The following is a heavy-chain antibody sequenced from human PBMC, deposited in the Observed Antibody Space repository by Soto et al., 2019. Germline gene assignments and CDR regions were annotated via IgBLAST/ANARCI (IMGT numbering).Heavy chain of an antibody. V-gene: IGHV4-59*01. CDR1: GGSISNYY. D-gene: IGHD3-10*01. Sequence: SETLSLTCTVSGGSISNYYWSWIRQPPGKGLEWIGLIHDSGTTNYNPSLKSRVTFSVDTSENQFSLQLNSVIAADTAVYYCARGGASSKWLDPWGQGTLVTVSS. J-gene: IGHJ5*02. CDR2: IHDSGTT. CDR3: ARGGASSKWLDP.